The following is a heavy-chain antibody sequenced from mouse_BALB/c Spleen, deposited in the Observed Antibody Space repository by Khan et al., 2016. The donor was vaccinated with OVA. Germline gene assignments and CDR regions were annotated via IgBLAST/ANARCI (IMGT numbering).Heavy chain of an antibody. D-gene: IGHD2-14*01. CDR1: GFIFSSFA. CDR2: ISSGGTYP. V-gene: IGHV5-9-3*01. J-gene: IGHJ2*01. CDR3: ARQGVRDVGFDY. Sequence: EVELVESGGGLVKPGGSLKLSCAASGFIFSSFAMSWIRQTPEKRLEWVATISSGGTYPYYSDSVKGRFTISRDHAKNTLYLQMSSLRSEDTAMYYCARQGVRDVGFDYWGQGTTLTVSS.